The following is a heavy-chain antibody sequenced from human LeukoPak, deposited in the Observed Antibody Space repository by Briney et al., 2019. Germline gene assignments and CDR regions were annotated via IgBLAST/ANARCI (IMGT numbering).Heavy chain of an antibody. V-gene: IGHV3-74*01. CDR1: RFTFSSYW. J-gene: IGHJ4*02. CDR2: INSDGSST. CDR3: ARQTGSGLFILP. D-gene: IGHD3/OR15-3a*01. Sequence: GGSLRLSCAASRFTFSSYWMHWVRQAPGKGLVWVSRINSDGSSTSYADSVKGRFTISRDNAKNTLYLQMNSLRAEDTAVYYCARQTGSGLFILPGGQGTLVTVSS.